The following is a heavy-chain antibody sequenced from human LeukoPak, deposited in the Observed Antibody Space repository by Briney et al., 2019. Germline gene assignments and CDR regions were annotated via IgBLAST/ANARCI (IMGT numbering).Heavy chain of an antibody. J-gene: IGHJ4*02. CDR1: GFTFSSYA. V-gene: IGHV3-23*01. CDR2: ISDSGNT. D-gene: IGHD2-21*01. Sequence: QSGGSLRLSCAASGFTFSSYAMSWVRQAPGKGLEWVSAISDSGNTYHADSVKGRFTISRDSSKNTLFLQMNRLRPEHAAVYYCAKAPVTTCRGAYCYPFDYWGQGTLVTVSS. CDR3: AKAPVTTCRGAYCYPFDY.